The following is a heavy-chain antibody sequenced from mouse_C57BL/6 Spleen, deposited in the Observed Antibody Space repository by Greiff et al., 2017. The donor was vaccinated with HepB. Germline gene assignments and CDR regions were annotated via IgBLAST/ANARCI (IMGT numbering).Heavy chain of an antibody. V-gene: IGHV1-69*01. CDR3: ARGGFITTVVAFDY. D-gene: IGHD1-1*01. Sequence: VQLQQPGAELVMPGASVKLSCKASGYTFTSYWMHWVKQSPGQGLEWIGEIDPSDSYTNYNQKFKGKSTLTVDKSSSTAYMQLSSLTSEDSAVYYCARGGFITTVVAFDYWGQGTTLTVSS. CDR1: GYTFTSYW. CDR2: IDPSDSYT. J-gene: IGHJ2*01.